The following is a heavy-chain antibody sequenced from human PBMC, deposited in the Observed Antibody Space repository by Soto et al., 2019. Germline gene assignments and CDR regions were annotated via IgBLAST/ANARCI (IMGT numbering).Heavy chain of an antibody. J-gene: IGHJ6*02. V-gene: IGHV1-69*02. Sequence: QVQLVQSGAEVKKPGSSVKVSCKASGGTFSSYTISWVRQAPGQGLEWMGRIIPILGIANYAQKFQGRVTITADKYTSTAYMELSSLRSEDTAVYYCARVGGNSSSWYGGGSSYYYYGMDVWGQGTTVTVSS. CDR1: GGTFSSYT. D-gene: IGHD6-13*01. CDR2: IIPILGIA. CDR3: ARVGGNSSSWYGGGSSYYYYGMDV.